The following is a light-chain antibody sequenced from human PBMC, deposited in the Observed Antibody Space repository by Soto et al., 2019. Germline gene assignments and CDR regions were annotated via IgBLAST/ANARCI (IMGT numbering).Light chain of an antibody. Sequence: QVTQSPSSVSASVCDRVTITCQTSKDISTSVAWYQQKPGKAPKLLIYDASSLESGVPSRFSGSGSGTEFTLTISSLQPDDFATYYCQQYNSYSWTFGQGTKVDIK. V-gene: IGKV1-5*01. CDR3: QQYNSYSWT. CDR2: DAS. J-gene: IGKJ1*01. CDR1: KDISTS.